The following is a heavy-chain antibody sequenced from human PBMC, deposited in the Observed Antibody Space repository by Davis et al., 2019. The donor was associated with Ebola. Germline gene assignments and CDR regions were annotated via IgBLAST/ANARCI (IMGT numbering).Heavy chain of an antibody. D-gene: IGHD3-10*01. CDR1: GYSFTSYW. CDR3: ARLMAASGAMWFDS. V-gene: IGHV5-51*01. CDR2: IYPGDSDT. Sequence: GESLKISCKGSGYSFTSYWIGWVRQMPGKGLEWMGIIYPGDSDTRYSPSFQGQVTLSADKSSTTAYLHWRSLRASDSAMYYCARLMAASGAMWFDSWGQGTLVTVSS. J-gene: IGHJ5*01.